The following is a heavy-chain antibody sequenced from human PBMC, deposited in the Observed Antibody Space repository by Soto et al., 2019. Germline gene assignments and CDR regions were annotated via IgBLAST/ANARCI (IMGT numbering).Heavy chain of an antibody. CDR1: GGSISSSNW. D-gene: IGHD2-21*02. V-gene: IGHV4-4*02. CDR2: IYHSGRT. CDR3: ARLRTYDLMTAPDY. J-gene: IGHJ4*02. Sequence: QVQLQESGPGLVKPSGTLSLTCVVSGGSISSSNWWSWVRQPPGKGLEWIGEIYHSGRTNYNPSLKSRVSISLDKTKNQFSLKLSSVTAADTAVYYCARLRTYDLMTAPDYWGQGTLVTVSS.